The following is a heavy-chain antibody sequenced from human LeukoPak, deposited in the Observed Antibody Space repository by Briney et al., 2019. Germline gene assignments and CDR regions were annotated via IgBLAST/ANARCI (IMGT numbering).Heavy chain of an antibody. D-gene: IGHD3-10*01. Sequence: SETLSLTCIVSGGSLNSPNYYWGWIRPPPGKGLEWIGTIYYTGTTYYNPSLKSRLTISVDTSKTQFSLKLTSVTAADTAVYYCARHDYYGSLNWFDPWGQGTLITVSS. CDR1: GGSLNSPNYY. V-gene: IGHV4-39*01. CDR2: IYYTGTT. J-gene: IGHJ5*02. CDR3: ARHDYYGSLNWFDP.